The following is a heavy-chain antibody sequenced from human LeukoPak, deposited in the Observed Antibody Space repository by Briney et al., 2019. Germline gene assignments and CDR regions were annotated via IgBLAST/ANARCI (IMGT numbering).Heavy chain of an antibody. CDR1: GFTFSSYS. CDR3: ARDDXHGYHFFDS. V-gene: IGHV3-21*01. D-gene: IGHD3-22*01. J-gene: IGHJ4*02. CDR2: ISGSGEFI. Sequence: PGGSLRLSCAASGFTFSSYSMNWIRQAPGKGLEWVSSISGSGEFIYYGDSVKGRFTISRDNGKNSLYLQMNSVRPEDMAVYYCARDDXHGYHFFDSWGQGTLVTVSS.